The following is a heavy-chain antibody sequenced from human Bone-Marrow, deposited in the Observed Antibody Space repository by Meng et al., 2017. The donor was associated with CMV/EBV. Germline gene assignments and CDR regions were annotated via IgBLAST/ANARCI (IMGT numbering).Heavy chain of an antibody. CDR2: ISSNGGST. CDR3: ARGGVGATLHEAFDI. CDR1: GFTFSSYA. Sequence: GESLKISCAASGFTFSSYAMHWVRQAPGKGLEYVSAISSNGGSTYYADSVKGRFTISRDNSKNTLYLQMGSLRAEDMAVYYCARGGVGATLHEAFDIWGQGTMVTGSS. V-gene: IGHV3-64*02. D-gene: IGHD1-26*01. J-gene: IGHJ3*02.